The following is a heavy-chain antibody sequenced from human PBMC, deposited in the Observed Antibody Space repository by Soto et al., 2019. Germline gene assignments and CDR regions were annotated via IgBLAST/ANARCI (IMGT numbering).Heavy chain of an antibody. CDR1: GESFSGDY. D-gene: IGHD3-16*01. V-gene: IGHV4-34*01. CDR2: INHSGST. CDR3: ARGRIYDYVWGASPYLFDF. J-gene: IGHJ4*02. Sequence: SETLSLTCAVYGESFSGDYWSWIRQPPGKGLEWIGEINHSGSTNYNPSLKSRVTISVDTSKNQFSLKLSSVTAAATAVYYCARGRIYDYVWGASPYLFDFWGQGTLAIVSS.